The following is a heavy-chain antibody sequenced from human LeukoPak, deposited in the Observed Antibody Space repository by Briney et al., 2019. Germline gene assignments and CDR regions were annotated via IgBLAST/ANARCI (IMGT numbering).Heavy chain of an antibody. D-gene: IGHD3/OR15-3a*01. CDR3: ARLRAADDFY. J-gene: IGHJ4*02. Sequence: GASVNVSCKASLCTFTGYCMHLGRQAPGQGLEWRGWSNPNSGCANYAQKFHGRVTMTRDTSISTADLELARLRSGDRAVHDCARLRAADDFYWGKGHLLPVPS. CDR1: LCTFTGYC. V-gene: IGHV1-2*02. CDR2: SNPNSGCA.